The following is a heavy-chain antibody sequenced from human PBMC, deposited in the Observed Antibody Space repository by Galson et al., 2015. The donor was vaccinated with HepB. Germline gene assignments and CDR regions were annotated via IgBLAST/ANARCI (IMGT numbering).Heavy chain of an antibody. V-gene: IGHV5-51*01. J-gene: IGHJ4*02. CDR1: GYSFTSYW. CDR3: ARRSDSSGWYGGLDPHYFDY. CDR2: IYPGDSDT. Sequence: QSGAEVKKPGESLKISCKGSGYSFTSYWIGWVRQMPGKGLEWMGIIYPGDSDTRYSPSFQGQVTISADKSISTAYLQWSSLKASDTAMYYCARRSDSSGWYGGLDPHYFDYWGQGTLVTVSS. D-gene: IGHD6-19*01.